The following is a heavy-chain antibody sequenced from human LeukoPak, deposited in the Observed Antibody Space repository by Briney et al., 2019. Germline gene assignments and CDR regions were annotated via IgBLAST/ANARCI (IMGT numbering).Heavy chain of an antibody. CDR3: AKAPNWNFLNDEYFQH. Sequence: PGGSLRLSCVASGFSLSSYDMYWVRQAPGKGLEWVSVIYSGGSTYYADSVKGRFTISRDNAKNSLYLQMNSLRAEDTALYYCAKAPNWNFLNDEYFQHWGQGTLVTVSS. V-gene: IGHV3-53*05. CDR1: GFSLSSYD. D-gene: IGHD1-7*01. J-gene: IGHJ1*01. CDR2: IYSGGST.